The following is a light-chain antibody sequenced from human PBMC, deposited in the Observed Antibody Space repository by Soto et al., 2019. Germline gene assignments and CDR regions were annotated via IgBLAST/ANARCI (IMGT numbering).Light chain of an antibody. Sequence: EIVLTQSPGTLSLSPGGSATLSCWASQTVNSRYLAWYQQRPGQAPRLLIYGASTRAAGIPDRFRGSGSGTDFTLTITSLEPEDFAMYFCQSYGMSTLTFGGGTKVDIK. V-gene: IGKV3-20*01. CDR1: QTVNSRY. J-gene: IGKJ4*01. CDR2: GAS. CDR3: QSYGMSTLT.